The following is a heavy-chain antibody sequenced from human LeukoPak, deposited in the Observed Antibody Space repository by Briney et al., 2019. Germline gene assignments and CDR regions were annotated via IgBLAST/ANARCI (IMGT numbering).Heavy chain of an antibody. CDR1: RFTFDDYA. D-gene: IGHD3-9*01. Sequence: PGGSLRLFCAASRFTFDDYAMHWVRQAPGKGLEWVSDISWNSGSIGYADSVKGRFTISRDNAKNSLYLQMNSLRAEDTALYYCAKDSHYDILTGSHYFDYWGQGTLVTVSS. CDR2: ISWNSGSI. V-gene: IGHV3-9*01. CDR3: AKDSHYDILTGSHYFDY. J-gene: IGHJ4*02.